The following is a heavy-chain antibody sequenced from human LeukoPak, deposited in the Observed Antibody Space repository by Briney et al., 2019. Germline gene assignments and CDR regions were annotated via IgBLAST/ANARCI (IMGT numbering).Heavy chain of an antibody. CDR3: ARGGYVWGSYRIDY. CDR1: GGSFSGYY. V-gene: IGHV4-59*10. Sequence: SETLSLTCAVYGGSFSGYYWSWIRQPAGKGLEWIGRIYTSGSTNYNPSLKSRVTISVDTSKNQFSLKLSSVTAADTAVYYCARGGYVWGSYRIDYWGQGTLVTVSS. CDR2: IYTSGST. J-gene: IGHJ4*02. D-gene: IGHD3-16*02.